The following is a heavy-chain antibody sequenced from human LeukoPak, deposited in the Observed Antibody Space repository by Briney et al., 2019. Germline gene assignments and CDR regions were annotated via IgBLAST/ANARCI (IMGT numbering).Heavy chain of an antibody. D-gene: IGHD3-3*01. CDR1: GYSFTSYW. J-gene: IGHJ3*02. CDR2: IYPGDSDT. V-gene: IGHV5-51*01. Sequence: GESLKISCKGSGYSFTSYWIGWVRQMPGKGLEWMGIIYPGDSDTRYSPSFQGQVTISADKSISTAYLQWSSLKASDTAMYYCARQNYDFWSGYYTGAFDIWGQGTMFTVSS. CDR3: ARQNYDFWSGYYTGAFDI.